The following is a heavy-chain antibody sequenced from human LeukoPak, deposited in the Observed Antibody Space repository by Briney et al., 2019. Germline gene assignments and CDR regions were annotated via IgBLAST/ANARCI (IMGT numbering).Heavy chain of an antibody. CDR1: GYSFSGYY. Sequence: GASVKVSCKASGYSFSGYYVHWVRQAPGQGLEWMGWINPINGGSNYAQKFQGRVTMTRDTSISTAYMELSRLTSDDTAIYYCAISHWLSRPLDFWGRGTLVTVSS. CDR3: AISHWLSRPLDF. V-gene: IGHV1-2*02. CDR2: INPINGGS. J-gene: IGHJ2*01. D-gene: IGHD3-9*01.